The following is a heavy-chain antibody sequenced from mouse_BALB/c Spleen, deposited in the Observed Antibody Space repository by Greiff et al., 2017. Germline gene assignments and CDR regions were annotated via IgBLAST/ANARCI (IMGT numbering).Heavy chain of an antibody. V-gene: IGHV1-54*01. CDR3: AREKITTVVATGNYFDY. CDR1: GYAFTNYL. J-gene: IGHJ2*01. Sequence: QVQLQQSGAELVRPGTSVKVSCKASGYAFTNYLIEWVKQRPGQGLEWIGVINPGSGGTNYNEKFKGKATLTADKSSSTAYMQLSSLTSDDSAVYFCAREKITTVVATGNYFDYWGQGTTLTVSS. CDR2: INPGSGGT. D-gene: IGHD1-1*01.